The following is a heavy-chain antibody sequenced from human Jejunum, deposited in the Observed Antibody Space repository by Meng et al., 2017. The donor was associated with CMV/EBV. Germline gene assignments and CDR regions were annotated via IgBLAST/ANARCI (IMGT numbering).Heavy chain of an antibody. CDR3: ARDRMAAPGTFEC. J-gene: IGHJ4*02. CDR1: VASISGYY. D-gene: IGHD6-13*01. CDR2: VYMSGST. V-gene: IGHV4-4*07. Sequence: VHLPGSVPGLVHPSATLSLPCTVSVASISGYYWNWIRQPAGKGLEWIGRVYMSGSTNYNPSLRSRVAMSVDTSKTQFSLRLTSVTAADTAVYYCARDRMAAPGTFECWGQGTLVTVSS.